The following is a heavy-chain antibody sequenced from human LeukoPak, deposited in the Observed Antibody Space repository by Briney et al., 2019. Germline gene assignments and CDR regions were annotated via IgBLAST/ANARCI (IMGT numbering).Heavy chain of an antibody. CDR3: AKEYDSGGYGANFDY. D-gene: IGHD3-10*01. J-gene: IGHJ4*02. V-gene: IGHV3-21*01. Sequence: GGSLRLSCAASGFTFSSYSMNWVRQAPGKGLEWVSSISSSSTYIYYADSVKGRFTISRDNSKNTMYLQMNSLRAENTAVYYCAKEYDSGGYGANFDYWGQGTLVTVSS. CDR2: ISSSSTYI. CDR1: GFTFSSYS.